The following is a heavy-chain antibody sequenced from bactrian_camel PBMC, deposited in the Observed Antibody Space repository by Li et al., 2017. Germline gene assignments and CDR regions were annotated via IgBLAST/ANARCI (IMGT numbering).Heavy chain of an antibody. D-gene: IGHD2*01. Sequence: VQLVESGGGSVQAGGSLTLSCAISGLTYKRNTLAWFRQVPGQAREGVAAYYSALVTASTSIADPVQGRFDVSLDKANNTLYLRMNSLKPEDTAMYYCAADQGTYCSGGTCCLLIPEYNYSGQGTQVTVS. V-gene: IGHV3S31*01. CDR1: GLTYKRNT. CDR3: AADQGTYCSGGTCCLLIPEYNY. J-gene: IGHJ4*01. CDR2: YYSALVTAST.